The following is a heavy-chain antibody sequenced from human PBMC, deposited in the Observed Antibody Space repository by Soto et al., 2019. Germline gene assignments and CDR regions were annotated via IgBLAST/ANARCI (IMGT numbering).Heavy chain of an antibody. D-gene: IGHD3-10*01. J-gene: IGHJ6*02. CDR1: GGSFSGYY. CDR3: ARSRVKGTYGMDV. V-gene: IGHV4-34*01. Sequence: QVQLQQWGAGLLKPSETLSLTCAVYGGSFSGYYWSWIRQPPGKGLEWIGEINHSGSTNYTPSLKSRVTMSAATSKNQFSLKLSSVTAADTAVYYCARSRVKGTYGMDVWGQGTTVTVSS. CDR2: INHSGST.